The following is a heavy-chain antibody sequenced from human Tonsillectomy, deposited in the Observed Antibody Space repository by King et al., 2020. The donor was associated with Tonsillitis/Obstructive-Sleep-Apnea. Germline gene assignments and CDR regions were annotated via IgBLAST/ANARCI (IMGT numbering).Heavy chain of an antibody. CDR3: PLCSSTSCYSYAFDI. V-gene: IGHV3-15*01. Sequence: VQLVESGGGLVKPGGSLRLSCAASGFTFSNAWMSWVRQAPGKGLEGVGRIKSKTDGGTTDEAAPVKGRFTISRDDSKNTLYLQMNSLKTEDTAVYYCPLCSSTSCYSYAFDIWGQGTMVTVSS. CDR2: IKSKTDGGTT. CDR1: GFTFSNAW. J-gene: IGHJ3*02. D-gene: IGHD2-2*01.